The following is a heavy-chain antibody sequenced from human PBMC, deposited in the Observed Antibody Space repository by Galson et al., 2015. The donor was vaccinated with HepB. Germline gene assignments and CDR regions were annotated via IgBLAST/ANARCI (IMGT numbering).Heavy chain of an antibody. CDR2: ISGRGDSR. J-gene: IGHJ4*02. V-gene: IGHV3-23*01. Sequence: SLRLSCAASKFAFDIYSMSWVRQAPGKGLEWVSSISGRGDSRNYADSVKGRFIISRDNSKTTLYLQMNSLRAEDTALYFCARGGKSSTWYAYDYWGQGTLVTVSS. CDR1: KFAFDIYS. CDR3: ARGGKSSTWYAYDY. D-gene: IGHD6-13*01.